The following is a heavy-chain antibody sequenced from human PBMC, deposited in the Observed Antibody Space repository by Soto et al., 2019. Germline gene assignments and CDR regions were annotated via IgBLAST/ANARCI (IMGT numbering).Heavy chain of an antibody. CDR1: GFSLTTSGVG. V-gene: IGHV2-5*02. CDR3: AHRVLRTVFGLVTTTAIYFDF. Sequence: QITLNESGPTVVRPTETLTLTCRFSGFSLTTSGVGVGWIRQSPGKAPEGLALNYWDDDKRYSASLKSRLTITKDTSKNQVVLTVSDLDPTDTATYYCAHRVLRTVFGLVTTTAIYFDFWGQGTPVAVSS. J-gene: IGHJ4*02. D-gene: IGHD3-3*01. CDR2: NYWDDDK.